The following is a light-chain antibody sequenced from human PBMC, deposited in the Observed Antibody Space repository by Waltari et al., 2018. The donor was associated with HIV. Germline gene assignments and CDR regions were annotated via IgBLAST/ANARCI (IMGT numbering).Light chain of an antibody. CDR1: TSNIGNTY. CDR2: DNY. J-gene: IGLJ3*02. Sequence: QSVLTQPPSMSAASGQKVTISCSGGTSNIGNTYVPWYQQIPGAAPKLLIYDNYKRPSGIPDRFSGSKSGTSGTLGITGLQSGDEADYYCGTWDSSLSSVVFGVGTKLTVL. CDR3: GTWDSSLSSVV. V-gene: IGLV1-51*01.